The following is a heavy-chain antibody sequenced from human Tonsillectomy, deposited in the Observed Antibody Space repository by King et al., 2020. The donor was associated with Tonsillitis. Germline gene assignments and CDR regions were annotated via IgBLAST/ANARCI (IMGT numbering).Heavy chain of an antibody. J-gene: IGHJ6*02. V-gene: IGHV5-10-1*03. CDR1: GYSFINYW. D-gene: IGHD1-26*01. CDR3: ARQSGSYDDYYYYGMDG. CDR2: IDPSDSYT. Sequence: VQLVESGAEVKKPGESLRISCKGSGYSFINYWISWVRQMPGKGLEWMGKIDPSDSYTKYSPSYQGHVTISADRSISTAYLQWVSLKASDTAMYYCARQSGSYDDYYYYGMDGWGQGTTVTVSS.